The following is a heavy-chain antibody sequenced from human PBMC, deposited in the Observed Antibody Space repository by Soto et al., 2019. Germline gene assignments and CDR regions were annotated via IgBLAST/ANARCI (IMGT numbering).Heavy chain of an antibody. J-gene: IGHJ5*02. Sequence: QVQLVQSGAEVKKPGSSVKVSCTASGGTFSSYAISWVRQAPGQGLEWMGGIIPIFGTANYAQKFQGRVTITADKSTSTAYMELSSLRSEDTAVYYCARAPGVVVAATLGWFDPWGQGTLVTVSS. CDR1: GGTFSSYA. D-gene: IGHD2-15*01. CDR3: ARAPGVVVAATLGWFDP. CDR2: IIPIFGTA. V-gene: IGHV1-69*06.